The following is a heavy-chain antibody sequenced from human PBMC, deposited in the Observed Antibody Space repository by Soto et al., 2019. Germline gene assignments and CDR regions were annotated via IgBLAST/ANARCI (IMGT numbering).Heavy chain of an antibody. CDR2: IYYSGST. Sequence: EPLSLTCTVSGGSISSYYWSWIRQPPGKGLEWIGYIYYSGSTNYNPSLKSRVTISVDTSKNQFSLKLSSVTAADTAVYYCARAREVVPLGYGMDVWGQGTTVTVSS. J-gene: IGHJ6*02. CDR3: ARAREVVPLGYGMDV. CDR1: GGSISSYY. D-gene: IGHD2-15*01. V-gene: IGHV4-59*01.